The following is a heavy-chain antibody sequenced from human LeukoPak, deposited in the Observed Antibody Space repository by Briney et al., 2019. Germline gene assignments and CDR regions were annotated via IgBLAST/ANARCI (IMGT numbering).Heavy chain of an antibody. V-gene: IGHV3-23*01. J-gene: IGHJ4*02. Sequence: GGTLRLSCAASRFTFSNYGMNWVRQTPGKGLEWVSGIIGGAGSTYYADSVKGRFTISRDNFKKTLYLQLNSLRVEDTAVYYCTHGSMYQLDYWGQGTLVTVSS. CDR2: IIGGAGST. CDR1: RFTFSNYG. D-gene: IGHD2-2*01. CDR3: THGSMYQLDY.